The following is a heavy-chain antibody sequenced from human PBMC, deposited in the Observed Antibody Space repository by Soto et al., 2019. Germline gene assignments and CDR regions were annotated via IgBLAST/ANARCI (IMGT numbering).Heavy chain of an antibody. D-gene: IGHD4-17*01. CDR1: GGSITGYY. CDR2: IYDSGTT. Sequence: QVQLRESGPGLVRPSETLSLTCTVSGGSITGYYWSWIRQPPGKGLEWIGYIYDSGTTTYNAALKSRVTISEDTSKNQFSLNLRSVTAADTAVYYCARRNYGEEGYFFDFWGQGLLVTVSS. V-gene: IGHV4-59*08. J-gene: IGHJ4*02. CDR3: ARRNYGEEGYFFDF.